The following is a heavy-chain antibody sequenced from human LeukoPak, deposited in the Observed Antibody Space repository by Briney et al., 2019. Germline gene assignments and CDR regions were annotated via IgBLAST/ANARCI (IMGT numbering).Heavy chain of an antibody. CDR3: AKHGSGNSEGFDP. CDR1: EFTFSSYS. D-gene: IGHD3-10*01. J-gene: IGHJ5*02. Sequence: GGSLRLPCAASEFTFSSYSMNWVRQAPGKGLEWVSAISGSGGSTYYADSVKGRFTISRDNSKNTLYLQMNSLRAEDTAVYYCAKHGSGNSEGFDPWGQGTLVTVSS. CDR2: ISGSGGST. V-gene: IGHV3-23*01.